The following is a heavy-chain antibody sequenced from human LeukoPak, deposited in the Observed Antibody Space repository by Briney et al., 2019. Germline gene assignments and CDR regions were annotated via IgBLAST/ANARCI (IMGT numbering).Heavy chain of an antibody. CDR2: ISYDGSNK. CDR3: AREGYGSGALYYYYYYYMDV. Sequence: GGSLRLSCAASGFTFSSYAMHWVRQAPGKGLEWVAVISYDGSNKYYADSVKGRFTISRDNSKNTLYLQMNSLRAEDTAVYYCAREGYGSGALYYYYYYYMDVWGKGTTVTVSS. V-gene: IGHV3-30*01. J-gene: IGHJ6*03. D-gene: IGHD3-10*01. CDR1: GFTFSSYA.